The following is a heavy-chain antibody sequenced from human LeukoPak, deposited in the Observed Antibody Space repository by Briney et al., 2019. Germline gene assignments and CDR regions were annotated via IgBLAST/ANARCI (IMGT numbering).Heavy chain of an antibody. D-gene: IGHD5-24*01. CDR1: GFTFDDYA. J-gene: IGHJ4*02. CDR2: ISWDGGST. V-gene: IGHV3-43D*03. CDR3: AKDATFRGACRDGCFFDY. Sequence: GGSLRLSCAASGFTFDDYAMHWVRQAPGKGLEWVSLISWDGGSTYYADSVKGRFTISRDNSKNSLYLQMNSLRAEDTALYYCAKDATFRGACRDGCFFDYWGQGTLVTVSS.